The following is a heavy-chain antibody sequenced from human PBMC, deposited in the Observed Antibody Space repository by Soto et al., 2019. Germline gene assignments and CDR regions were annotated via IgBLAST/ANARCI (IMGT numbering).Heavy chain of an antibody. CDR2: MNPINGAA. CDR1: GYDFTAYD. Sequence: ASVKVSCKASGYDFTAYDINWVRQASGQGLEWMGWMNPINGAAGSARRFQGRISMTRNTATGTAYLELTSLRSDDSAVYYCGRGPSPRAPAGGTPYYYAMDVWGQGTTVTVYS. J-gene: IGHJ6*02. D-gene: IGHD2-2*01. CDR3: GRGPSPRAPAGGTPYYYAMDV. V-gene: IGHV1-8*02.